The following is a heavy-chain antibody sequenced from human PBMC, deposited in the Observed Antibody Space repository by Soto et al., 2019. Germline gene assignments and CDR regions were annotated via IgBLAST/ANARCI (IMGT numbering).Heavy chain of an antibody. V-gene: IGHV1-18*01. Sequence: QLQLTQSGGEARKTGASVRVSCAASGYKFSTYAISWLRQAPGQGLEWMGLITPNSGYTNYAQKFQGRLILTTDIPSSTAYMELTSLRYDDTAIYYCATSYDTGFDPWGQGTLVSVS. D-gene: IGHD3-9*01. J-gene: IGHJ5*02. CDR2: ITPNSGYT. CDR3: ATSYDTGFDP. CDR1: GYKFSTYA.